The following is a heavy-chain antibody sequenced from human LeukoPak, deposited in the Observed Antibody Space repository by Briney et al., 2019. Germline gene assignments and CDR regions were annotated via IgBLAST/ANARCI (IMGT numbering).Heavy chain of an antibody. J-gene: IGHJ4*02. D-gene: IGHD6-19*01. CDR2: FGSKDGET. CDR1: GYTLTKFS. Sequence: ASLKVSCEASGYTLTKFSMHWVRQAPGKGLEWVSAFGSKDGETNYAQKFQGRVTMTEDTSTDTAYMQLSSLRAEDTAVYYCATVYVNVEWQWLGPFAYWCQGTLVTVSS. V-gene: IGHV1-24*01. CDR3: ATVYVNVEWQWLGPFAY.